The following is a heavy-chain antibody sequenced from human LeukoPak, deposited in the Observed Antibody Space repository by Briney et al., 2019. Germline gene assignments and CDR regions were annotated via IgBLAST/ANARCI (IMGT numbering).Heavy chain of an antibody. CDR1: GGTFSSYA. J-gene: IGHJ4*02. V-gene: IGHV1-69*06. CDR2: IIPIFGTA. Sequence: SVKVSCKASGGTFSSYAISWVRQAPGQGLEWMGGIIPIFGTANYAQKFQGRVTITADKSTSTAYMELSSLRSEDTAEYYCARDGGSAWFLDYWGQGTLVIVSS. D-gene: IGHD6-19*01. CDR3: ARDGGSAWFLDY.